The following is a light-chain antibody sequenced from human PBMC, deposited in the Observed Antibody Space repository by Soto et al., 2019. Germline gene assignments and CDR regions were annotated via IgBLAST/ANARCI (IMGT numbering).Light chain of an antibody. CDR2: EVS. V-gene: IGLV2-14*01. J-gene: IGLJ1*01. CDR1: SSNVGGYNY. CDR3: SSYTSGSTLVV. Sequence: QSALTQPASVSGSPGQSITMSCTGTSSNVGGYNYVSWYQHHPGKAPKLMIYEVSNRPSGVSNRFSGSKSGNTASLTISGLQAEDEADYYCSSYTSGSTLVVFGTGTKVTVL.